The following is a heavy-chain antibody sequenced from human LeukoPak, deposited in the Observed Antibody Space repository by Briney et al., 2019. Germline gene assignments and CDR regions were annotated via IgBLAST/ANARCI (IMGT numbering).Heavy chain of an antibody. CDR1: GGSISSYY. V-gene: IGHV4-59*12. J-gene: IGHJ6*02. CDR3: AREALIVVVPYYYYYGMDV. Sequence: SETLSLTCTVSGGSISSYYWSWIRQPPGKGLEWIGYIYYSGTTNYNPSLKSRVTISVDTSKNQFSLKLSSVTAADTAVYYCAREALIVVVPYYYYYGMDVWGQGTTVTVSS. CDR2: IYYSGTT. D-gene: IGHD3-22*01.